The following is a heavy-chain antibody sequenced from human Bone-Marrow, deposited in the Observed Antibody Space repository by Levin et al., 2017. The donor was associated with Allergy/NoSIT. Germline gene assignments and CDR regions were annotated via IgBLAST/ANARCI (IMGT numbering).Heavy chain of an antibody. CDR1: GGSISGSY. CDR2: IYYSGST. D-gene: IGHD4-23*01. CDR3: ARAIPSGGNSYYYYYMDV. Sequence: SQTLSLTCTVSGGSISGSYWSWIRQPPEKGLEWIGYIYYSGSTKHNASLKSRVTISVDTSKNQFSLKLTSVTAADTAVYYCARAIPSGGNSYYYYYMDVWGKGTTVTVSS. V-gene: IGHV4-59*01. J-gene: IGHJ6*03.